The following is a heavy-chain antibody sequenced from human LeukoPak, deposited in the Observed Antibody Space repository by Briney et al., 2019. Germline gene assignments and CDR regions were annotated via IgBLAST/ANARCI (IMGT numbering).Heavy chain of an antibody. J-gene: IGHJ5*02. Sequence: PGGSLRLSCAASGFTFSSYWMSWVRQAPGKGLEWVANIKQDGSEKYYVDSVKGRFTISRDNAKNSLYLQMNSLRAEDTAVYYCARDGYCSSTSCYYNWFDPWGQGTLVTVSS. CDR1: GFTFSSYW. D-gene: IGHD2-2*03. V-gene: IGHV3-7*01. CDR3: ARDGYCSSTSCYYNWFDP. CDR2: IKQDGSEK.